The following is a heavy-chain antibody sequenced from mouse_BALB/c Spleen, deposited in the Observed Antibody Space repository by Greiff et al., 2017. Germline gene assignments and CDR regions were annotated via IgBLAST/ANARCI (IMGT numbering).Heavy chain of an antibody. J-gene: IGHJ3*01. CDR3: AREGRKYGKETSFAY. V-gene: IGHV1-7*01. CDR2: INPSTGYT. D-gene: IGHD2-10*02. CDR1: GYTFTSYW. Sequence: QVQLQQSGAELAKPGASVKMSCKASGYTFTSYWMHWVKQRPGQGLEWIGYINPSTGYTEYNQKFKDKATLTADKSSSTAYMQLSSLTSEDSAVYYCAREGRKYGKETSFAYWGQGTLVTVSA.